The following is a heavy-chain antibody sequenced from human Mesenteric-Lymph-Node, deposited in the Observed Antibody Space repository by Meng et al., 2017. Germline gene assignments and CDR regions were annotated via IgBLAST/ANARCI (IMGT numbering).Heavy chain of an antibody. CDR2: INHSGST. Sequence: SETLSLTCAVYGGSFSGYYWSWIRQPPGKGLEWIGEINHSGSTNYNPSLKSRVTISVDTSKNQSSLKLSSVTAADTAVYYCARGGRDYYGSGSYYRRYYYYGMDVWGQGTTVTVSS. J-gene: IGHJ6*02. D-gene: IGHD3-10*01. V-gene: IGHV4-34*01. CDR1: GGSFSGYY. CDR3: ARGGRDYYGSGSYYRRYYYYGMDV.